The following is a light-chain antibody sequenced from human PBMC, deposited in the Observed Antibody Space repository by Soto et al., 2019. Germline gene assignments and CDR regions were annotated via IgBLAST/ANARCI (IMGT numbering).Light chain of an antibody. CDR1: SSDVGGYEY. Sequence: QSALTQPASVSGSPGQSITISCTGTSSDVGGYEYVSWYQQHPGKAPKLMIYEVSNRPSGVSHRFSGSKSGNTASLTISRLQAEDEADYYCSSYTAANTYVFGTGTKLTVL. J-gene: IGLJ1*01. CDR2: EVS. V-gene: IGLV2-14*01. CDR3: SSYTAANTYV.